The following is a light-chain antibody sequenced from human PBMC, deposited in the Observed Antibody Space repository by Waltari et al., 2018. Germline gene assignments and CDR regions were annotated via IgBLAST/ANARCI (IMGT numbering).Light chain of an antibody. CDR3: MQATHWPVT. CDR1: QILVYTDGISY. J-gene: IGKJ5*01. V-gene: IGKV2-30*01. CDR2: KVS. Sequence: DVGLTQSPLSLSVTLGQPASISCRSSQILVYTDGISYLNWFHQRPGQAPRRLIDKVSSRESGGPDRLSGSGSGTDFTLMISSVEADDVGVYFCMQATHWPVTFGQGTRLEIK.